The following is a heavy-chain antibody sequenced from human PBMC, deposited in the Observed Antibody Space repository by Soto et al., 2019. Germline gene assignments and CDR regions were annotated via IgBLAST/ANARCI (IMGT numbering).Heavy chain of an antibody. V-gene: IGHV4-30-4*01. CDR1: GASISSGDFY. Sequence: QVQLQESGPGLVKPSQTLSLTCTVSGASISSGDFYWSWIRQPPGKGLEGIGYIYYSGATYYNPSLKSRLTISVDTSENQFSLRLSSVTAADTAVYYCARSIASPYYYYYGMDVWGQGTTVPVAS. CDR2: IYYSGAT. CDR3: ARSIASPYYYYYGMDV. J-gene: IGHJ6*02. D-gene: IGHD6-13*01.